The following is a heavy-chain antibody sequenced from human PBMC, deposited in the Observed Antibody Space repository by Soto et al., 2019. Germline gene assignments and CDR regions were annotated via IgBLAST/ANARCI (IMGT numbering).Heavy chain of an antibody. J-gene: IGHJ6*04. CDR2: IKQDGSEK. D-gene: IGHD3-22*01. V-gene: IGHV3-7*03. CDR1: GFTFSSYW. Sequence: AGGSLRLSCAASGFTFSSYWMSWVRQAPGKGLEWVANIKQDGSEKYYVDSVKGRFTISRDNAKNSLYLQMSSLRAEDTAVYYCARVGAKYYYDSSGYIYWGEGTTVTVYS. CDR3: ARVGAKYYYDSSGYIY.